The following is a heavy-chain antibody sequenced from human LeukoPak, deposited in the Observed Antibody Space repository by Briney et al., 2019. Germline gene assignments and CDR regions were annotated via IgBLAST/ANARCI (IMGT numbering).Heavy chain of an antibody. Sequence: PGGSLRLSCAASGFSLSSHYMHWVRQTPGKGLVWVSRINSDGSSTSYADSVKGRFTISRDNAKNTLYLQMNSLRAADTPVYYCARGGYYSTSAGDYWGQGTLVTVPS. D-gene: IGHD6-6*01. V-gene: IGHV3-74*01. CDR2: INSDGSST. CDR3: ARGGYYSTSAGDY. J-gene: IGHJ4*02. CDR1: GFSLSSHY.